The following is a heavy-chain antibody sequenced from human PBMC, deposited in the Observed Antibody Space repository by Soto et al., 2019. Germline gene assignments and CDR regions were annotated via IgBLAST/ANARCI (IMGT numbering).Heavy chain of an antibody. J-gene: IGHJ6*02. CDR3: ANSNPPSTYSYYAMAV. CDR2: IIPIFGTA. V-gene: IGHV1-69*13. D-gene: IGHD2-15*01. Sequence: SVKVSCKAYGSTCSSYAISWVRQAPGQGLEWMGGIIPIFGTANYAQKFQGRVTITADESTSTAYMELSSLRSEDTAVYYCANSNPPSTYSYYAMAVSGQATAV. CDR1: GSTCSSYA.